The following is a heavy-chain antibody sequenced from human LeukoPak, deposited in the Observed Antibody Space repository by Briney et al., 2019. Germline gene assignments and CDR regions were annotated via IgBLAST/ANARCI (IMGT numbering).Heavy chain of an antibody. J-gene: IGHJ4*02. CDR1: GFAFSSYA. Sequence: GGSLRLSCAASGFAFSSYAMSWVRQAPGKGLEWVSALSGSGSSTWYVDSVKGRFTISRDSGRKSVYLQMNSLTTDDTAFYFCAKELDTMFFDYWGQGALVTVSS. CDR3: AKELDTMFFDY. D-gene: IGHD3-10*02. CDR2: LSGSGSST. V-gene: IGHV3-23*01.